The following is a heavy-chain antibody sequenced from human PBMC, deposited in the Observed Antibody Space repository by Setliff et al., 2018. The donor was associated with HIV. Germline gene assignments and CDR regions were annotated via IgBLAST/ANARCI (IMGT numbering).Heavy chain of an antibody. V-gene: IGHV4-39*01. CDR1: GGSIRSSSSY. Sequence: SETLSLTCTVSGGSIRSSSSYWGWIRQYPGKGLEWIGYIYYSGSTYYNPSLKSRVTISVDTSKNDFSLKMTSVTAADTAVYYCARHANPTVITDIPFDPWGQGTLVTSPQ. CDR3: ARHANPTVITDIPFDP. D-gene: IGHD4-17*01. CDR2: IYYSGST. J-gene: IGHJ5*02.